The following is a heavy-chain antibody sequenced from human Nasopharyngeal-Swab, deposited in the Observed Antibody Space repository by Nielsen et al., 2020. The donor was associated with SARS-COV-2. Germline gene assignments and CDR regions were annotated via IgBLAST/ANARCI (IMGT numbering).Heavy chain of an antibody. CDR2: IKQDGSEK. V-gene: IGHV3-7*01. J-gene: IGHJ3*02. D-gene: IGHD4-17*01. CDR3: ARDEYYGDYFDAFDI. CDR1: GFTLSSYW. Sequence: GASLQISCAASGFTLSSYWMSWVRQAPGKGLEWVANIKQDGSEKYYVDSVKGRFTISRDNAKNSLYLQMNSLRAEDTAVYYCARDEYYGDYFDAFDIWGQGTMVTVSS.